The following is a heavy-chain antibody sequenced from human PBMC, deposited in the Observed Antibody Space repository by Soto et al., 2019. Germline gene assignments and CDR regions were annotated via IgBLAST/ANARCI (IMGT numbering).Heavy chain of an antibody. CDR1: GFTFSYYG. Sequence: QVQLVESGGGVVQPGRSLRLSCVASGFTFSYYGMHWVRQAPGKGLEWVAVIWYDGSNKYYADSVKGRFTISRDNSKNTLYLQMNSLRAEDTAVYYCARDLEGPFDYWGQGTLVTVSS. D-gene: IGHD1-1*01. V-gene: IGHV3-33*01. CDR2: IWYDGSNK. CDR3: ARDLEGPFDY. J-gene: IGHJ4*02.